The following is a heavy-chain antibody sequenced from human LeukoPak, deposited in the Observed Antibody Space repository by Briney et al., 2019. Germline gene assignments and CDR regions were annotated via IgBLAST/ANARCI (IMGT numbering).Heavy chain of an antibody. CDR2: IYYSGST. J-gene: IGHJ5*02. CDR3: ARGGSHINWFDP. V-gene: IGHV4-39*07. Sequence: SETLSLTCTVSGGSISSSNDYWGWIRQPPGKGLEWIGSIYYSGSTYYNPSLKSRVTISVDTSKNQFSLKLSSVTAADTAVYYCARGGSHINWFDPWGQGTLVTVSS. D-gene: IGHD1-26*01. CDR1: GGSISSSNDY.